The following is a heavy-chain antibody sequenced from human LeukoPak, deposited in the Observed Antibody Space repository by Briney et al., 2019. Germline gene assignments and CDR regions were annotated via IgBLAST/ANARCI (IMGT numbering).Heavy chain of an antibody. J-gene: IGHJ4*02. CDR2: IYWDDDK. V-gene: IGHV2-5*02. Sequence: SGPTLVNPTQTLTLTCTFSGFSLSTSGVGVGWIRQPPGKALEWLALIYWDDDKRYSPSLKSRLTITKDTSKNQVVLTMTNMDPVDTATYYCAHRRNYYYGSGTKEVFYFDYWGQGTLVTVSS. D-gene: IGHD3-10*01. CDR3: AHRRNYYYGSGTKEVFYFDY. CDR1: GFSLSTSGVG.